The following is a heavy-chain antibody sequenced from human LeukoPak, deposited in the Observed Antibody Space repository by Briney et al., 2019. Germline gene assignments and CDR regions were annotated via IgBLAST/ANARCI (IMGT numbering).Heavy chain of an antibody. D-gene: IGHD3-16*02. Sequence: GGSLRLSCRTSGFTFTSYCMNWVRQAPGKGLEWVSYNSSNSSTIYYADSVKGRFTISRDNAKNSLYLQMNSLRAEDTAVYYCARTPFTFGGVIVKAPGFDYWGQGTLVNVSS. V-gene: IGHV3-48*01. J-gene: IGHJ4*02. CDR1: GFTFTSYC. CDR3: ARTPFTFGGVIVKAPGFDY. CDR2: NSSNSSTI.